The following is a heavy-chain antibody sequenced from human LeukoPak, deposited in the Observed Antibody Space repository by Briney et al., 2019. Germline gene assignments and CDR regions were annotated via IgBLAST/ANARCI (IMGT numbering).Heavy chain of an antibody. CDR2: ISGGATIT. CDR1: GFAFSTYA. CDR3: VKSWVYGSNGVCGLFDP. D-gene: IGHD2-8*01. V-gene: IGHV3-23*01. Sequence: GGSLRLSCAASGFAFSTYAMSWVRQAPGKGLEWVSAISGGATITYYADSVKGRFTISRDNSKNTLHLQMNSLRAEDTALYYCVKSWVYGSNGVCGLFDPWGQGTLVTVSS. J-gene: IGHJ5*02.